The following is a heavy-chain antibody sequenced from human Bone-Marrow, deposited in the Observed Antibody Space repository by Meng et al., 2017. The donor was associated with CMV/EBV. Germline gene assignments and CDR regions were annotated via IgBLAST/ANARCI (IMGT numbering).Heavy chain of an antibody. D-gene: IGHD5-12*01. V-gene: IGHV1-2*02. CDR3: ASPTINDAFDI. CDR2: INSNSGGT. J-gene: IGHJ3*02. Sequence: ASVKVSCKASGYTFTGYYMHWVRQAPGQGLEWMGWINSNSGGTNYAQKFQGRVTMTRDTSISTAYMELSRLRSDDTAVYYCASPTINDAFDIWGQGTMVTVSS. CDR1: GYTFTGYY.